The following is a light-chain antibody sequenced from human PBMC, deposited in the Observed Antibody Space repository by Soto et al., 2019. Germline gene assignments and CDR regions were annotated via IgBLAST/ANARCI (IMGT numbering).Light chain of an antibody. J-gene: IGLJ3*02. V-gene: IGLV1-51*01. CDR3: GTWDSSLSAWV. Sequence: QSALTQPPSVSAAPGQKVTISCSGSSSNIGNNYVSWYQHLPGTAPKLLIYDNNKRPSGIPDRFSGSTSGTSATLGITGLQTGDEADYYCGTWDSSLSAWVFGGGTKLTVL. CDR2: DNN. CDR1: SSNIGNNY.